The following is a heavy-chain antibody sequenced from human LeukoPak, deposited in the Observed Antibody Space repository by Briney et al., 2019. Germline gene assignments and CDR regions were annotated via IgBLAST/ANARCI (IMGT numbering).Heavy chain of an antibody. CDR3: ASEGIRDYYYYIMDV. CDR1: GGSMSDYY. V-gene: IGHV4-4*07. D-gene: IGHD1-14*01. J-gene: IGHJ6*03. CDR2: FYSSGST. Sequence: SETLSLTCTVSGGSMSDYYWSWIRQPAGKGLEWIGRFYSSGSTNYNPSLKSRVTLSVDISKNQFSLNPSSVTAADTAVYYCASEGIRDYYYYIMDVWGKGTTVTISS.